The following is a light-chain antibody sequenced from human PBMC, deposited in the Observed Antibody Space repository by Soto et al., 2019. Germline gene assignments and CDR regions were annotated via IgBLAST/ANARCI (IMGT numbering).Light chain of an antibody. CDR3: QQLNSYPLT. J-gene: IGKJ3*01. CDR1: QSISTY. CDR2: AAS. Sequence: DIHLTQSPYFLCASVGDRVNITCRASQSISTYLVWYQQKKGKDPKRLIYAASTLQSGVPSRFSGSGSGTEFTLTISTLQPEDFATYYCQQLNSYPLTFGPGTKWIS. V-gene: IGKV1-9*01.